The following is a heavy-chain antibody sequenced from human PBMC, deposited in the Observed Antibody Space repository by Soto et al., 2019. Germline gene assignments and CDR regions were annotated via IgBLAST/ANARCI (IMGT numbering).Heavy chain of an antibody. Sequence: PGGSLRLSCAASGFTFSSYSMSWVRQAPGKGLEWVSGFRSSGDGGTTYYADSVKGRFTISRDNSKNTLYLQMNSLRAEDTAVYYCAKIGIRYCSSTSCYREYYFDYWGQGTLVTVSS. D-gene: IGHD2-2*01. J-gene: IGHJ4*02. CDR1: GFTFSSYS. CDR2: FRSSGDGGTT. V-gene: IGHV3-23*01. CDR3: AKIGIRYCSSTSCYREYYFDY.